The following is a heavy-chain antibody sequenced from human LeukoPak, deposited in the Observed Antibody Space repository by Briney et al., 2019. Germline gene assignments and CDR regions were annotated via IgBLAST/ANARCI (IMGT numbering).Heavy chain of an antibody. Sequence: GGSLRLSCAASGFSVSNKYMSWVRQAPGKGLEWVSVIYTGGDTYYADSVRGRFTISRDNSNNTLYLQMNSLRAEDTAVYYCARGPVTKFEIWGQGTILTVSS. V-gene: IGHV3-53*01. J-gene: IGHJ3*02. CDR1: GFSVSNKY. CDR2: IYTGGDT. D-gene: IGHD4-17*01. CDR3: ARGPVTKFEI.